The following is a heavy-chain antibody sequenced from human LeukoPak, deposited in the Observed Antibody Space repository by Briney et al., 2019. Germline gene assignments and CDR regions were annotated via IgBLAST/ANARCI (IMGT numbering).Heavy chain of an antibody. D-gene: IGHD2-2*01. CDR3: ARDGGYCSSTSCYERYYGMDV. V-gene: IGHV1-2*04. Sequence: GASVKVSCKASGYTFTGYYMHWVRQAPGQGLEWMGWINPNSGGTNYAQKFQGWVTMTRDTSISTAYMELSRLRSDDTAVYYCARDGGYCSSTSCYERYYGMDVWGQGTTVTVSS. J-gene: IGHJ6*02. CDR1: GYTFTGYY. CDR2: INPNSGGT.